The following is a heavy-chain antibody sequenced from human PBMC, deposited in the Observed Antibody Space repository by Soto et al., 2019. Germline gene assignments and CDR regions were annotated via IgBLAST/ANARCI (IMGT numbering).Heavy chain of an antibody. CDR1: VYTFTSYY. V-gene: IGHV1-46*01. CDR3: ARGPSCGGDCYLFDY. J-gene: IGHJ4*02. CDR2: INPGGGRT. D-gene: IGHD2-21*02. Sequence: ASVKVSCKASVYTFTSYYIHWVRQAPGQGLEWVAMINPGGGRTKNAQMFQGRVTLTRDTSTGTVDMELSSLTSADTAVYYCARGPSCGGDCYLFDYWGQGSLVTVSS.